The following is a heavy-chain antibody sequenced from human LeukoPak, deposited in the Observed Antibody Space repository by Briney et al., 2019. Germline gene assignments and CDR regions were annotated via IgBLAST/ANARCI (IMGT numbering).Heavy chain of an antibody. CDR2: IKGKTDGGTT. Sequence: GGSLRLSCAASGFTFSNAWMSWVRQAPGKGLEWVGRIKGKTDGGTTDYAAPVKGRFTISRDDSKNTLYLQMNSLKTEDTAVYYCTTEGLAVAGRLASDYWGQGTLVTVSS. CDR1: GFTFSNAW. D-gene: IGHD6-19*01. CDR3: TTEGLAVAGRLASDY. V-gene: IGHV3-15*01. J-gene: IGHJ4*02.